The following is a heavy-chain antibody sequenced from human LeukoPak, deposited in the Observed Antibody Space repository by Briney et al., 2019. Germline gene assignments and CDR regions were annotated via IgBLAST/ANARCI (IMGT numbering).Heavy chain of an antibody. J-gene: IGHJ5*02. CDR2: IYHSGST. V-gene: IGHV4-59*12. Sequence: SETLSLTCTVSGGSISSYYWSWIRQPPGKGLEWIGEIYHSGSTNYNPSLKSRVTISVDKSKNQFSLKLSSVTAADTAVYYCARVNPYGDLYNWFDPWGQGTLVTVSS. CDR1: GGSISSYY. D-gene: IGHD4-17*01. CDR3: ARVNPYGDLYNWFDP.